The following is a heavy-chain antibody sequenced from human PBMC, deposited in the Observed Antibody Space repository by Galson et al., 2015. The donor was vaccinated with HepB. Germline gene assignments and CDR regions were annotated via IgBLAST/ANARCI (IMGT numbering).Heavy chain of an antibody. J-gene: IGHJ4*02. V-gene: IGHV4-61*02. CDR2: IYTSGNT. CDR1: GGSITIGSYY. D-gene: IGHD4-17*01. Sequence: TLSLTCTVSGGSITIGSYYWSWIRQPAGKGLEWIGRIYTSGNTDYNPSLKSRVTMSVDTSKNQLSLRLTSVTAADTAVYYCVRGFILRYFDYWGQGTLVTVAS. CDR3: VRGFILRYFDY.